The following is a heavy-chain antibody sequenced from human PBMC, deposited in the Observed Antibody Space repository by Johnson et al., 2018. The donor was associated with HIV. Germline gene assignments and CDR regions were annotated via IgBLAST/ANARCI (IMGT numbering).Heavy chain of an antibody. J-gene: IGHJ3*02. CDR2: IRNSGGTT. CDR3: ARVVVVVATVRVGAFDI. D-gene: IGHD2-15*01. CDR1: GFTFSTYW. V-gene: IGHV3-23*04. Sequence: MLLVESGGGLVQPGGSLRLSCAASGFTFSTYWMHWVRQAPGKGLEWVSDIRNSGGTTYYADSEKGRFTISRDNSKNTLYLQMNSLRAEDTAVYYCARVVVVVATVRVGAFDIWGQGTMVTVSS.